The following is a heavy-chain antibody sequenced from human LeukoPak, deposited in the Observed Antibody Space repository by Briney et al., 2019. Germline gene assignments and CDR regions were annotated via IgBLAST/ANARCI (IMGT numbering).Heavy chain of an antibody. Sequence: PSQTLSLTCTVSGGSLSLGSYYWSWIRQPAGKGLEWIGRIYASGSTAYNPSHYNPSLRSRVTISVDTSKSQFSLKLSSLTAADTAVYYCAREFRGGGDSGIFDYWGLGTLVTVSS. D-gene: IGHD4-23*01. J-gene: IGHJ4*02. CDR2: IYASGS. V-gene: IGHV4-61*02. CDR3: AREFRGGGDSGIFDY. CDR1: GGSLSLGSYY.